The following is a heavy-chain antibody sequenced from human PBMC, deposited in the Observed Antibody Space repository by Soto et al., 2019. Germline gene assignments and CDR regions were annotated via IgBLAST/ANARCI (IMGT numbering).Heavy chain of an antibody. J-gene: IGHJ3*01. CDR2: IYWDDDK. Sequence: QITLKESGPTLVKPTQTLTLTCTFSGLSLNTAGVGVGWIRQPPGKALEWLAVIYWDDDKRYSPSLKSRLTITKDTSKNQVVLTMTNMDPVDTATYYCSQSIAARPVLGAFDVWGQGRMVTVSS. CDR1: GLSLNTAGVG. V-gene: IGHV2-5*02. CDR3: SQSIAARPVLGAFDV. D-gene: IGHD6-6*01.